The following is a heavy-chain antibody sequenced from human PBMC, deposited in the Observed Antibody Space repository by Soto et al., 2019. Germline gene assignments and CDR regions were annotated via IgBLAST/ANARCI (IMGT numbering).Heavy chain of an antibody. J-gene: IGHJ4*02. Sequence: ASVKVSCKASGYTFTNYDINWVRQATGQGLEWMGWMNPNSGNTGYAQKLQGRVIMTSDTSIITVFMQLNNLRSDESALYYCARAPLIIGHITNSGEASPGVLDYWGQGTPVTVSS. D-gene: IGHD3-3*01. CDR2: MNPNSGNT. CDR3: ARAPLIIGHITNSGEASPGVLDY. V-gene: IGHV1-8*01. CDR1: GYTFTNYD.